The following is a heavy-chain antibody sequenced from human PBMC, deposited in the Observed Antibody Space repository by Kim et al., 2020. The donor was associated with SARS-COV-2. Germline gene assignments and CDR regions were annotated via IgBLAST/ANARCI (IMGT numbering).Heavy chain of an antibody. D-gene: IGHD2-2*02. CDR3: VRGYCGTATCYTGGTYFVY. Sequence: GGSLRLSCAPSGFIFSTYGMHWVRQAPGKGLEWVATIWYDGSNNYYPDSVKGRFTVSRDNSKNTLYLQMNSLRAEDTAVYYCVRGYCGTATCYTGGTYFVYWGRRTPVTVSS. V-gene: IGHV3-33*08. J-gene: IGHJ4*02. CDR1: GFIFSTYG. CDR2: IWYDGSNN.